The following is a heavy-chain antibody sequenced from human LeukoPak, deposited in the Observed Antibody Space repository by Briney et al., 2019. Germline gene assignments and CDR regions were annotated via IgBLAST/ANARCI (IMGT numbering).Heavy chain of an antibody. CDR3: ARVLREHQQLTPNGHYYHGMDV. J-gene: IGHJ6*02. Sequence: PSETLSLACTVSGGSISSYYWSWIRQPPGKGLEWIGYIYYSGSTNYNPSLKSRVTISVDTSKNQFSLKLSSVTAADTAVYYCARVLREHQQLTPNGHYYHGMDVWGQGTTVTVSS. D-gene: IGHD6-13*01. CDR2: IYYSGST. CDR1: GGSISSYY. V-gene: IGHV4-59*01.